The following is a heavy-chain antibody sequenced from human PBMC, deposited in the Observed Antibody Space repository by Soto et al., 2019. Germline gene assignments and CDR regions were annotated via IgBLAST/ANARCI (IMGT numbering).Heavy chain of an antibody. V-gene: IGHV3-23*01. CDR2: ISGSGGST. Sequence: GGSLRLSCAASEFPFSSYAMSWVRPAPGKGLEWVSAISGSGGSTYYADSVKGRFTISRDNSKNTLYLQMNSLRAEDTAVYYCANQHYYDSSGYYYGPLLDYWGQRTLVTVSS. CDR3: ANQHYYDSSGYYYGPLLDY. J-gene: IGHJ4*02. D-gene: IGHD3-22*01. CDR1: EFPFSSYA.